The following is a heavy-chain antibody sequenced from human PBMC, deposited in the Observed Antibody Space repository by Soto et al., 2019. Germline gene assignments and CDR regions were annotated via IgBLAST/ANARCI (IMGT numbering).Heavy chain of an antibody. CDR2: ISGDDEK. J-gene: IGHJ6*02. CDR3: SHRRGMIMDV. V-gene: IGHV2-5*02. CDR1: GLSLITGGVS. D-gene: IGHD3-16*01. Sequence: QITLKESGPTQVKPTQTRTLTCTFSGLSLITGGVSVAWFRQPPGKALEWLALISGDDEKRYSPSLSSRLTITKDTTKNQVVFTMTNMDPLDTATYYCSHRRGMIMDVWGQGTTVTVSS.